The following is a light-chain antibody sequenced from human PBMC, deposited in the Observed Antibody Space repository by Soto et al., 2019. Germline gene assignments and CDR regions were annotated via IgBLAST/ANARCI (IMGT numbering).Light chain of an antibody. J-gene: IGKJ1*01. Sequence: DIQMTQSPSTLSASEGDRVTISWRASQSVSIWLAWYQQKPGEAPKLLIYDASALPRGVPSRFSGSGSGTKFALTIASLQPDDFATYYCQQYETFSGTFCPGTKVDIK. CDR1: QSVSIW. CDR3: QQYETFSGT. CDR2: DAS. V-gene: IGKV1-5*01.